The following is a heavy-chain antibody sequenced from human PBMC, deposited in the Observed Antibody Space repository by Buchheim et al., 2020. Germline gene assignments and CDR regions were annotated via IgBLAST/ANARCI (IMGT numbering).Heavy chain of an antibody. D-gene: IGHD3-10*01. CDR1: GFTFSSYA. CDR3: ARDPRITSYGMDV. CDR2: ISHDGSNK. V-gene: IGHV3-30*04. Sequence: QVQLVESGGGVVQPGRSLRLSCAASGFTFSSYAMHWVRQAPGKGLEWVAVISHDGSNKYYANSVKGRFTIYRDNSKNTLYLQMNSLRAEDTAVYYCARDPRITSYGMDVWGQGTT. J-gene: IGHJ6*02.